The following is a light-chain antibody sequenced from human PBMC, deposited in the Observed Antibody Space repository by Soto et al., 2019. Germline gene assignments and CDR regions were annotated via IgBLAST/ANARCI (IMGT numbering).Light chain of an antibody. Sequence: QSVRTQPASVSGSPGHSIAISCTGTSSDVGSYTYVSWYQQHPGKAPKLMIFDVSNRPSGVSDRFSGSKSGNPASLTISGIQADDEADYYCSSYTISSTYVFGTGTKVSVL. CDR2: DVS. J-gene: IGLJ1*01. CDR1: SSDVGSYTY. CDR3: SSYTISSTYV. V-gene: IGLV2-14*01.